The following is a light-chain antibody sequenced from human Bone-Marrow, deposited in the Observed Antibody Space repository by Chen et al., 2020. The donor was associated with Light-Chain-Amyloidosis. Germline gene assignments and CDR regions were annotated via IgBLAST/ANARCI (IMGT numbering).Light chain of an antibody. J-gene: IGLJ2*01. CDR1: NIGRKG. Sequence: SYVVTQPPSVSEAPGQTATITCGGNNIGRKGVHWYQQKPGQAPVLVVYDDSDRPSGIPERFAGTNAGNTATLTISSVEAGDEADYYCQVWDIISDQVVFGGGTKLTAL. CDR3: QVWDIISDQVV. CDR2: DDS. V-gene: IGLV3-21*02.